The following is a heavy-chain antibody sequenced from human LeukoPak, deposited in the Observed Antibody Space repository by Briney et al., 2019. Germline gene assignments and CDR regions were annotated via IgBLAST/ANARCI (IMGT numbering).Heavy chain of an antibody. Sequence: GGSLRLSCAASGFTFSNYWMSWVRQAPGKGLEWVANIKEDGSETYYVESVKSGFTISRDNAKNPLYLQMNSLRAEDTAVYYCARDLGYYDSSGSDFDYWGQGTLVTVSS. J-gene: IGHJ4*02. D-gene: IGHD3-22*01. CDR1: GFTFSNYW. V-gene: IGHV3-7*01. CDR3: ARDLGYYDSSGSDFDY. CDR2: IKEDGSET.